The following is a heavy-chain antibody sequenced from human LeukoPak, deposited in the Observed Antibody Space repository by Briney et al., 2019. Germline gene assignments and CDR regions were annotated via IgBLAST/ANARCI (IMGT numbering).Heavy chain of an antibody. CDR3: ARSEMADY. CDR2: INPDSGAT. Sequence: GASVKVSCKASGYTFTGYYMHWVRQAPGQGLEWMGWINPDSGATNYAQRFRGRVTMTRDTSISTAYMELSRLRFDDTALYYCARSEMADYWGQGTLVTVSS. D-gene: IGHD1-14*01. J-gene: IGHJ4*02. CDR1: GYTFTGYY. V-gene: IGHV1-2*02.